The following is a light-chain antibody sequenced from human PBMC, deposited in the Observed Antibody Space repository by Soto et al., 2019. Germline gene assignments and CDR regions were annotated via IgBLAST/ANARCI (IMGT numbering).Light chain of an antibody. Sequence: QSVLTQPPSVSGAPGQRVTISCTGSSSNIGAGYAVHWYQQLPGAVPRLVIYPNNNRPSGVPDRISGSKSGTSASLAITGLQAEDEADYYCQSYDISLSGYVFGTGTKV. V-gene: IGLV1-40*01. CDR2: PNN. CDR3: QSYDISLSGYV. CDR1: SSNIGAGYA. J-gene: IGLJ1*01.